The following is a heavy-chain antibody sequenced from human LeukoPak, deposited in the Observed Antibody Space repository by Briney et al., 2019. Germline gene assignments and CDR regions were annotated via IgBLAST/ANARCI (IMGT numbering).Heavy chain of an antibody. V-gene: IGHV4-4*02. D-gene: IGHD6-19*01. Sequence: SGTLSLTCVVSGGSISSYNWWSWVRQPPGKGLEWIGYIYHSGSTYYNPSLKSRVTISVDRSKNQFSLKLSSVTAADTAVYYCARGIAVAVDAFDIWGQGTMVTVSS. CDR3: ARGIAVAVDAFDI. J-gene: IGHJ3*02. CDR1: GGSISSYNW. CDR2: IYHSGST.